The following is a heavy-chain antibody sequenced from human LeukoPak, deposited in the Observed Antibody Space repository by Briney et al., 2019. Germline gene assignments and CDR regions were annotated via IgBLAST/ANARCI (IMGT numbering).Heavy chain of an antibody. J-gene: IGHJ6*02. CDR1: GFTASSNY. CDR2: MYSGGST. Sequence: GGSLRLSCAASGFTASSNYMNWVRQAPGKGLEWVSVMYSGGSTFYGDSVKGRFTISRDNSMNTLYLQMNSLRVDDTAVYYCAREQVVVGRGYYGMDVWGQGTTVTVSS. V-gene: IGHV3-66*01. D-gene: IGHD2-2*01. CDR3: AREQVVVGRGYYGMDV.